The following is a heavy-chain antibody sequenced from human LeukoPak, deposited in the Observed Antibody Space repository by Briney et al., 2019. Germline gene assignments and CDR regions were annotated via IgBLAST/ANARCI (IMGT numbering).Heavy chain of an antibody. CDR2: MYHSGST. J-gene: IGHJ5*02. CDR1: GYSISSGYY. D-gene: IGHD5-12*01. V-gene: IGHV4-38-2*01. Sequence: SETLSLTCAVSGYSISSGYYWGWFRQPPGKGLEWIGCMYHSGSTYYNPSLKSRVTISVDTSKNQFSLKLSSVTAADTAVYYCARQEAYGPSGYDVIDRWGQGTLVTVSS. CDR3: ARQEAYGPSGYDVIDR.